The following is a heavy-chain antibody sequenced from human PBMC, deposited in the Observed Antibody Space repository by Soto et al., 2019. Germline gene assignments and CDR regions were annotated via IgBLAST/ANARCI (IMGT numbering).Heavy chain of an antibody. CDR3: TRVQNYYDSGSLSF. CDR1: GFTFSTYW. J-gene: IGHJ4*02. CDR2: IKQDGSET. D-gene: IGHD3-22*01. V-gene: IGHV3-7*01. Sequence: EVQLVESGGGLVQPGGSLRLSCAGSGFTFSTYWMTWVRQAPGKGLEWVANIKQDGSETHYVDSVKGRFTISRDNAKNSRYLQMNSLRAEDTAVYYCTRVQNYYDSGSLSFWGQGTLVTVSS.